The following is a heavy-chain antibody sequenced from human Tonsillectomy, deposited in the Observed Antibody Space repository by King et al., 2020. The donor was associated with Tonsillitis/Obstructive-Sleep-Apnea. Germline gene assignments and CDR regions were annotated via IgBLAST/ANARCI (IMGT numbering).Heavy chain of an antibody. CDR2: IWYDGSNK. V-gene: IGHV3-33*01. CDR1: GFTFSTYA. D-gene: IGHD3-16*01. CDR3: ARDQRNWGRHDAFDI. J-gene: IGHJ3*02. Sequence: VQLVESGGGVVQPGRSLRLSCAASGFTFSTYAMHWVRQAPGKGLEWVAVIWYDGSNKYYVDSVKGRFTISRDNSKNTLYLQMNSLRAEDTAVYYCARDQRNWGRHDAFDIWGQGTMVTVSS.